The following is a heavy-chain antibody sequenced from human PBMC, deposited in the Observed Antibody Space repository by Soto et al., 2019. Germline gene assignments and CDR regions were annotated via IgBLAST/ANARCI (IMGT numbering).Heavy chain of an antibody. V-gene: IGHV3-23*01. J-gene: IGHJ4*02. Sequence: EVQLLDSGGGLVQPGESLRLSCAASGFTFSSRDMNWVRQTPGKGLEWVSIISGNCGDTVYADSMRGRVTISRDNSKSTLDMQMYGLRVEATDLYYGAIWGHRSCFEYWGQGTLVTVSS. CDR3: AIWGHRSCFEY. CDR1: GFTFSSRD. D-gene: IGHD3-16*01. CDR2: ISGNCGDT.